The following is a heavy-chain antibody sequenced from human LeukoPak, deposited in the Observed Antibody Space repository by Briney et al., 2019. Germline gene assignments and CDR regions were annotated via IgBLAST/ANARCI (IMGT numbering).Heavy chain of an antibody. J-gene: IGHJ4*02. CDR2: ISSNGSTI. Sequence: GGSLRLSCAASGFTFSDYYMSWIRQAPGKGLEWVSYISSNGSTICYADSVKGRFTISRDNAKNSLYLQMNSLRAEDTAVYYCARDLQNNYDSSGYYFDYWGQGTLVTVSS. D-gene: IGHD3-22*01. CDR3: ARDLQNNYDSSGYYFDY. CDR1: GFTFSDYY. V-gene: IGHV3-11*04.